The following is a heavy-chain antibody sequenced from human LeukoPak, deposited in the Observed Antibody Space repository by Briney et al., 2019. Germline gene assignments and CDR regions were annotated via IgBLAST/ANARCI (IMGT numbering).Heavy chain of an antibody. CDR1: GFTFSSYW. CDR2: INSDGSST. J-gene: IGHJ4*02. Sequence: PGGSLRLSCAASGFTFSSYWMHWVRQAPGKGRVWVSRINSDGSSTSYADSVKGRFTISRDNAKNTLYLQMNSLRAEDTAVYYCAREKQTTYYYDSSGYHPWGLGGQGTLVTVSS. D-gene: IGHD3-22*01. CDR3: AREKQTTYYYDSSGYHPWGL. V-gene: IGHV3-74*01.